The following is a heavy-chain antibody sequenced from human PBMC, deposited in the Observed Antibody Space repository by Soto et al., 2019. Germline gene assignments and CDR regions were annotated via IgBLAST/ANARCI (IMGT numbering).Heavy chain of an antibody. V-gene: IGHV1-69*19. CDR1: GGTFSSYA. D-gene: IGHD3-10*01. J-gene: IGHJ4*02. CDR3: AREGRGGSNKVLDY. Sequence: QVQLVQSGAEVKKPGSSVKVSCKASGGTFSSYAISWVRQAPGHGLEWMGGIIPIFGTANCAQKFQGRVTITADAATSTAYMELSRLRYVDMVVYYRAREGRGGSNKVLDYCCQGTLVTVSS. CDR2: IIPIFGTA.